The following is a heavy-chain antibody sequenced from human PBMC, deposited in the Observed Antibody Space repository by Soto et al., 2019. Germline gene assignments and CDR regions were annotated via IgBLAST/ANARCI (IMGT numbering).Heavy chain of an antibody. D-gene: IGHD2-2*01. Sequence: SETPPLTCTVSGGSISSYYWSWIRQPPGKGLEWIGYIYYSGSTNYNPSLKSRVTRSVDTSKNQFSLKLSSVTAADTAVYYCARYQPRAVRASAAPQFDYWGQGTLVTVSS. CDR1: GGSISSYY. CDR3: ARYQPRAVRASAAPQFDY. CDR2: IYYSGST. V-gene: IGHV4-59*08. J-gene: IGHJ4*02.